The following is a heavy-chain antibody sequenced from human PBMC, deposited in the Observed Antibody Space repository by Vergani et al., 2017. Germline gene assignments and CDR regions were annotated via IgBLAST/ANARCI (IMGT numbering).Heavy chain of an antibody. CDR3: ARAGGGIAAASYYYYYGMDV. D-gene: IGHD6-13*01. V-gene: IGHV1-69*02. J-gene: IGHJ6*02. CDR1: GGTFSSYT. CDR2: IIPILGIA. Sequence: QVQLVQSGAEVKKPGSSVKVSCKASGGTFSSYTISWVRQAPGQGLEWMGRIIPILGIANYAQKFQGRVTITADKSTSTAYMELSSLRSEDTAVYYCARAGGGIAAASYYYYYGMDVWGQGTTVTVSS.